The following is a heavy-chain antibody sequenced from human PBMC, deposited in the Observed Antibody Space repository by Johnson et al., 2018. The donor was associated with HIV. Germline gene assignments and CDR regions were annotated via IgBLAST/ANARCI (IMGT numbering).Heavy chain of an antibody. CDR1: GFTVSSNY. J-gene: IGHJ3*02. CDR2: IYTGGST. D-gene: IGHD2-21*02. CDR3: ARDFTAVYCGGDCYAFDI. Sequence: VQLVESGGGLVQPGGSLRLSCAASGFTVSSNYMSWVRQAPGKGLEWVSVIYTGGSTYYADSVKGRFTIPRDNSKNTLDLQMNNLRAEDTAVYYCARDFTAVYCGGDCYAFDIWGQGTVVTVSS. V-gene: IGHV3-66*01.